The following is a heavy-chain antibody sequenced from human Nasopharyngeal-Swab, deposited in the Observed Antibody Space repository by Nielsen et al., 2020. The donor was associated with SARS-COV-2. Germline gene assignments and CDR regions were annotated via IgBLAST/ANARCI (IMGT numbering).Heavy chain of an antibody. CDR2: ISGSGSGT. CDR3: ARENYGSGSYSPSYYYYYGMDV. CDR1: GFTFTNQA. Sequence: GGSLRLSCAASGFTFTNQAMSWVRQGPGRGLEWVSSISGSGSGTYYANSVRGRFTISRDNSNNTLFLQMNSLRAEGTAVYYCARENYGSGSYSPSYYYYYGMDVWGQGTTVTVSS. D-gene: IGHD3-10*01. J-gene: IGHJ6*02. V-gene: IGHV3-23*01.